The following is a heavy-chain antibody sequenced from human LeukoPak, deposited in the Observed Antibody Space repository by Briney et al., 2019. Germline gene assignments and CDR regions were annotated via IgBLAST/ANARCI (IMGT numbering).Heavy chain of an antibody. CDR1: GFTFSNYG. V-gene: IGHV3-33*01. Sequence: GSLRLSCAASGFTFSNYGMHWVRQAPGKGLEWVAVIWYDGSNKYYGDSVKGRFTISRDNSKNTLYLQMNSLRAEDTAVYYCARDCSGRNWARDFDYWGQGTLVTVSS. CDR2: IWYDGSNK. D-gene: IGHD2-15*01. J-gene: IGHJ4*02. CDR3: ARDCSGRNWARDFDY.